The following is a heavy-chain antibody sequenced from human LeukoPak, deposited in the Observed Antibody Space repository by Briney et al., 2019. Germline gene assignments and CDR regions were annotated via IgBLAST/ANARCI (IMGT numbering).Heavy chain of an antibody. V-gene: IGHV4-39*01. CDR3: AIVVVPAARLDY. J-gene: IGHJ4*02. Sequence: PSETLSLTCTVSGGSISSSSYSWGWIRQPPGKGLEWIGSIYYSGGTYYNPSLKSRVTISVDTSKNQFSLKLSSVTAADTAVYYCAIVVVPAARLDYWGQGTLVTVSS. D-gene: IGHD2-2*01. CDR1: GGSISSSSYS. CDR2: IYYSGGT.